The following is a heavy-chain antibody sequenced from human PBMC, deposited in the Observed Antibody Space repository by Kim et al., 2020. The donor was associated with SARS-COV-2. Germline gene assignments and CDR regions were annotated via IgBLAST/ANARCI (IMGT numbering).Heavy chain of an antibody. CDR2: IWYDGSNK. J-gene: IGHJ6*01. CDR1: GFTFSSYG. CDR3: AIDPPNTLTVTNAAYYYG. D-gene: IGHD4-17*01. V-gene: IGHV3-33*01. Sequence: GGSRRLSCAASGFTFSSYGMHWVRQAPGKGLEWVAVIWYDGSNKYYADSVKGRFTISRDNSKNTLYLQMNSLRDEDTAVYYCAIDPPNTLTVTNAAYYYG.